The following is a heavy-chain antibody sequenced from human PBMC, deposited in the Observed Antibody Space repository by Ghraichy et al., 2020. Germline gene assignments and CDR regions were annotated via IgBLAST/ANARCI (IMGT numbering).Heavy chain of an antibody. D-gene: IGHD4-17*01. Sequence: ASVKVSCKASGYTFTSYGISWVRQAPGQGLEWMGWISAYNGNTNYAQKLQGRVTMTTDTSTSTAYMELRSLRSDDTAVYYCARDPTTVTRRKSGKAFDYWGQGTLVTVSS. CDR2: ISAYNGNT. CDR3: ARDPTTVTRRKSGKAFDY. V-gene: IGHV1-18*01. J-gene: IGHJ4*02. CDR1: GYTFTSYG.